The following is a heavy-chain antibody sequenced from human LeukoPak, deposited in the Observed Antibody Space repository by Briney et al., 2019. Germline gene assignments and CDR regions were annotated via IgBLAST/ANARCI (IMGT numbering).Heavy chain of an antibody. V-gene: IGHV3-21*01. Sequence: PGGSLRLSCAASGFTFSTYTMNWVRQAPGKGLEWVPSISKTSTYIYYADSVRGRFTISRDNAKNSLYLQMNSLRAEDTAVYSCARGADGVSSNSRGWFDPWGQGTLVTVSS. CDR3: ARGADGVSSNSRGWFDP. J-gene: IGHJ5*02. CDR1: GFTFSTYT. CDR2: ISKTSTYI. D-gene: IGHD2-15*01.